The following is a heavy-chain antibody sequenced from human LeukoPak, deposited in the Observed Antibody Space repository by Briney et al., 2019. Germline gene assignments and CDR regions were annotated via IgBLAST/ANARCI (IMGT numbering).Heavy chain of an antibody. J-gene: IGHJ5*02. CDR1: GYTFTSYY. CDR2: INPNSGGT. Sequence: ASVKVSCKASGYTFTSYYMHWVRQAPGQGLEWMGWINPNSGGTNYAQKFQGRVTMTRDTSTSTAYMELSRLRSDDTAVYYCARPRSIAARPSPRGWFDPWGQGTLVTVSS. CDR3: ARPRSIAARPSPRGWFDP. D-gene: IGHD6-6*01. V-gene: IGHV1-2*02.